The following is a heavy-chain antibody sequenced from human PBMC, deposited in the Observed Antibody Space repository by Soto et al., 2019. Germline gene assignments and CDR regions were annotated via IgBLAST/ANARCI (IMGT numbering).Heavy chain of an antibody. D-gene: IGHD2-15*01. V-gene: IGHV3-23*01. Sequence: EVQLLESGGGLVQPGGSLRLSCAASGFTFSSYAMSWVRQAPGKGLEWVSAISGSGGSTYYADSVKGRFTISRDNSKNTLYLQMNSLRAEDMAVYYCAKDREGCSGGSCYPYYFDYWGQGTLVTVSS. J-gene: IGHJ4*02. CDR3: AKDREGCSGGSCYPYYFDY. CDR2: ISGSGGST. CDR1: GFTFSSYA.